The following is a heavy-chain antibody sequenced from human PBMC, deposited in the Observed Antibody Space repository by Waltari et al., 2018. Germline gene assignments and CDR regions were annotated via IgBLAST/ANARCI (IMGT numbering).Heavy chain of an antibody. V-gene: IGHV4-34*02. CDR1: GGSFSGHS. CDR3: ARYSGSGWYYFDY. D-gene: IGHD6-19*01. J-gene: IGHJ4*02. CDR2: INHSGTT. Sequence: QVQLQQWGAGLLKPSETLSLTCAVYGGSFSGHSWSWIRQPPGKGLEWIGEINHSGTTNYNPSLKSRVTISIDTSKKQFSLKLGSVIAADTAVYYCARYSGSGWYYFDYWGQGTLVSVSS.